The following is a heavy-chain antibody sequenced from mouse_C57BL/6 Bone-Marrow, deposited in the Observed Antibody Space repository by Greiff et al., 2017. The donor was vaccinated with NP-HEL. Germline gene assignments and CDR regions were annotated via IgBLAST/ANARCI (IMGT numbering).Heavy chain of an antibody. CDR2: IYPGDGDT. J-gene: IGHJ3*01. Sequence: VQLQPSGAELVKPGASVKISCKASGYALSSYGMNWVKQRPGKGLEWIGQIYPGDGDTNYNGKFKGKATLTADKSSNTAYMQFSSLTSEDSAVYFCARGAYWGQGTLVTVSA. CDR3: ARGAY. V-gene: IGHV1-80*01. CDR1: GYALSSYG.